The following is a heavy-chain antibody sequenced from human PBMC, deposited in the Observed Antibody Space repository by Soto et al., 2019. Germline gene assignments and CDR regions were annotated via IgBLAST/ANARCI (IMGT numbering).Heavy chain of an antibody. CDR3: AKPYGDYLADAFDI. J-gene: IGHJ3*02. Sequence: PWGSLRLSCAASGFTFSSYAMSWVRQAPGKGLEWVSAISGSGGSAYCADSVKGRFTISRDNSKNTLYLQMNSLRAEDTAAYYCAKPYGDYLADAFDIWGQGTMVTVS. V-gene: IGHV3-23*01. CDR1: GFTFSSYA. D-gene: IGHD4-17*01. CDR2: ISGSGGSA.